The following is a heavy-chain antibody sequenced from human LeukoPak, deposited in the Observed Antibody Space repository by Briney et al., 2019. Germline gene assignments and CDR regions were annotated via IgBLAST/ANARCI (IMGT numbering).Heavy chain of an antibody. J-gene: IGHJ6*03. CDR1: GFIFSNYA. CDR2: ISGNGGST. CDR3: AKAGGIQAPAPSSLMDA. D-gene: IGHD6-13*01. Sequence: GGSLRLSCAASGFIFSNYAMHWVRQAPGKGLEFVSAISGNGGSTYYGSSVKGRFTMSRDNFKSTLYLQMGSLKAEDMAVYYGAKAGGIQAPAPSSLMDAGGGGPTVTVS. V-gene: IGHV3-64*01.